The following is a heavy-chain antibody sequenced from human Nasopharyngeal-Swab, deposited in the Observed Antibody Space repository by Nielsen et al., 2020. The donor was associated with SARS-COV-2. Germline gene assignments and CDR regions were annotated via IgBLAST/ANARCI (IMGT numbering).Heavy chain of an antibody. Sequence: GESLKLSCAASGFTVSAFGMHWVRQAPGEVLEWVAHISYDGHTQYYSDSVTGRFTISRDNSKNTLDLQMNSLRPEDTAVYYCARDDGQLGDSWGQGTLVTVSS. V-gene: IGHV3-30*03. D-gene: IGHD6-6*01. J-gene: IGHJ4*02. CDR3: ARDDGQLGDS. CDR2: ISYDGHTQ. CDR1: GFTVSAFG.